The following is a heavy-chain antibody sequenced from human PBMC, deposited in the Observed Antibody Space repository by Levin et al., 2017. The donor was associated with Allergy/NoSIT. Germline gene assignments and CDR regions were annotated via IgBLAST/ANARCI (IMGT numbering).Heavy chain of an antibody. J-gene: IGHJ3*02. D-gene: IGHD3-22*01. V-gene: IGHV4-59*08. CDR1: GGSIGDYY. CDR3: ARHDYDRRGYYDHAFDI. CDR2: TYYTGST. Sequence: SETLSLTCSVSGGSIGDYYWSWIRQPPGKGLVWIGYTYYTGSTNYNPSLKSRVTISVDTSKNQVSLKVNYVTAADTAMYYCARHDYDRRGYYDHAFDIWGQGTMVTVSS.